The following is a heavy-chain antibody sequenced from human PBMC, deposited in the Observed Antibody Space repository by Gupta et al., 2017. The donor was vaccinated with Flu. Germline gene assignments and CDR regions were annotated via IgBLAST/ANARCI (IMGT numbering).Heavy chain of an antibody. CDR3: AREPAGAEYGLDV. Sequence: QVQLVESGGGVVQPGRSLRLSCAASGFLFSSFTMHWVRQFPGKGLEGVAVIWGDGRTKYNVDTVEGRFTISRDNSKNTVSLEMNSLRAEDTALYYCAREPAGAEYGLDVWGQGTTVTVSS. V-gene: IGHV3-33*01. D-gene: IGHD1-26*01. CDR2: IWGDGRTK. J-gene: IGHJ6*02. CDR1: GFLFSSFT.